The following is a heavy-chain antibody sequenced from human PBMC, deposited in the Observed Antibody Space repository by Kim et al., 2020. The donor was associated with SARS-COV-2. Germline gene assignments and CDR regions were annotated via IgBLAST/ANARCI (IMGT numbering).Heavy chain of an antibody. Sequence: LKSRVTTSVDTSKNQFSLKLSSVTAADTAVYYCARDGGIPTAVYSGSYYNWGQGTLVTVSS. CDR3: ARDGGIPTAVYSGSYYN. D-gene: IGHD1-26*01. V-gene: IGHV4-39*07. J-gene: IGHJ4*02.